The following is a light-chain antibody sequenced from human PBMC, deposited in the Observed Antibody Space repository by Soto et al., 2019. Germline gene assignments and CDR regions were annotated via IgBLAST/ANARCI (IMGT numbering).Light chain of an antibody. V-gene: IGKV3-15*01. CDR2: GTS. CDR3: QQYNNWPLT. J-gene: IGKJ5*01. CDR1: QSVNSN. Sequence: EIVMTQSPATLSLSPGERATLSCRASQSVNSNLAWYQQKAGQAPRLLIYGTSTRATGIPARFSGSGSGTDFTLTISSLQFEDFAVYYCQQYNNWPLTFGPGTRLEIK.